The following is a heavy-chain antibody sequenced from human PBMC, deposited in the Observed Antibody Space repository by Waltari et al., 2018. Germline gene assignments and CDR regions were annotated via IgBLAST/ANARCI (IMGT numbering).Heavy chain of an antibody. CDR3: ARHWKKSGYRFDP. CDR2: FYYSGST. Sequence: QLQLQESGPGLVKPSETLSLTCTVSGGSISRSSYYWGWIRQSPGKGLEWIGGFYYSGSTYYNPTLKGRVTISGDTSKNQFSLKLSSVTAADTAVYYCARHWKKSGYRFDPWGQGTLVTVSS. D-gene: IGHD5-12*01. V-gene: IGHV4-39*01. CDR1: GGSISRSSYY. J-gene: IGHJ5*02.